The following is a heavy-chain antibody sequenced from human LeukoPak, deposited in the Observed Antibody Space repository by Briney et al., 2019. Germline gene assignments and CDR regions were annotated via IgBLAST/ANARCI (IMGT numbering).Heavy chain of an antibody. CDR1: GYTFTSYA. D-gene: IGHD4-17*01. Sequence: ASVKVSCKASGYTFTSYAMNWVRQAPGQGLEWMGWINTNTGNPTYAQGFTGRFVFSLDTSVSTAYLQISSLRAEDTAVYYCARNFDYGDYVGGEDYYYGMDVWGQGTTVTVSS. J-gene: IGHJ6*02. V-gene: IGHV7-4-1*02. CDR3: ARNFDYGDYVGGEDYYYGMDV. CDR2: INTNTGNP.